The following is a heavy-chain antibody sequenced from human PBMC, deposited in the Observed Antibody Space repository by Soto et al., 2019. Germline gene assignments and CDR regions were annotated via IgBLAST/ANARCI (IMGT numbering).Heavy chain of an antibody. Sequence: PSLTCTVSGGSISSGDYYWSWIRQPPGKGLEWIGYIYYSGSTYYNPSLKSRVTISVDTSKNQFSLKLSSVTAADTAVYYCARVARYYGSGSPVRDYWGQGTLVTVPQ. J-gene: IGHJ4*02. CDR2: IYYSGST. CDR3: ARVARYYGSGSPVRDY. V-gene: IGHV4-30-4*01. CDR1: GGSISSGDYY. D-gene: IGHD3-10*01.